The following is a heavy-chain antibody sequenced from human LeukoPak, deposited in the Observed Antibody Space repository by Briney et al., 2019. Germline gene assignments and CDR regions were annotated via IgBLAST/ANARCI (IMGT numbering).Heavy chain of an antibody. CDR3: ARDTYYDFWSGYRAGGGPFDY. J-gene: IGHJ4*02. V-gene: IGHV1-3*01. CDR1: GYTFTSYA. D-gene: IGHD3-3*01. Sequence: ASVKVSCKASGYTFTSYAMHWVRQAPGQRLEWMGWINAGNGNTKYSQKFQGRVTITRDTSASTAYMELSSLRSEDTAVYYCARDTYYDFWSGYRAGGGPFDYWGQGTLVTVSS. CDR2: INAGNGNT.